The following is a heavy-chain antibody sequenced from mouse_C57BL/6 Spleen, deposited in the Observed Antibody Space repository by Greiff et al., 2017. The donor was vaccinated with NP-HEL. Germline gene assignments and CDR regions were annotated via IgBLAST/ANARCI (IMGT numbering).Heavy chain of an antibody. CDR2: INPSSGYT. D-gene: IGHD2-4*01. Sequence: VQLQQSGAELARPGASVKMSCKASGYTFTSYTMHWVKQRPGPGLEWIGYINPSSGYTQYNQKFKDKATLTTDKSSSTAYMQLSSLTSEDSAVYYCATGDYDGFAYWGQGTLVTVSA. CDR1: GYTFTSYT. CDR3: ATGDYDGFAY. V-gene: IGHV1-4*01. J-gene: IGHJ3*01.